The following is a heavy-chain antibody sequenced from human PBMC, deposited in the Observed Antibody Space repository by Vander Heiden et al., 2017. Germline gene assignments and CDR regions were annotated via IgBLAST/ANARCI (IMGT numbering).Heavy chain of an antibody. Sequence: AVYGGSFSGYYWSWIRQPPGKGLEWIGEINHSGSTNYNPSLKSRVTISVDTSKNQFSLKLSSVTAADTAVYYCASGKGDYAVDNWFDPWGQGTLVAVSS. CDR1: GGSFSGYY. V-gene: IGHV4-34*01. D-gene: IGHD4-17*01. CDR2: INHSGST. J-gene: IGHJ5*02. CDR3: ASGKGDYAVDNWFDP.